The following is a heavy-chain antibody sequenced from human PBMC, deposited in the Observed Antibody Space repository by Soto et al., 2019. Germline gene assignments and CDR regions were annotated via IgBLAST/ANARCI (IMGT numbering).Heavy chain of an antibody. D-gene: IGHD2-2*02. CDR2: ISGSGGRT. CDR3: AKDGTTAGIHYYGMDV. Sequence: GGSLRLSCVASGFPFSSYAMIWVRQTPGKGLEWVSGISGSGGRTYYADSVKGRFTISRDNSNNTLSLQMNSLRAEDTALYFCAKDGTTAGIHYYGMDVWGQGTTVTVSS. J-gene: IGHJ6*02. CDR1: GFPFSSYA. V-gene: IGHV3-23*01.